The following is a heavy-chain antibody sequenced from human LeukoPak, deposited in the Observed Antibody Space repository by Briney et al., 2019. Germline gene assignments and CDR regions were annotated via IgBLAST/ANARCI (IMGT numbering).Heavy chain of an antibody. CDR2: INHSGST. CDR3: ASKEVGWFGELSLDY. Sequence: SETLSLTCAVYGGSFSGYYWSWIRQPPGKGLEWIGEINHSGSTNYNPSLKSRVTISVDTSKNQFSLKLSSVTAADTAVYYCASKEVGWFGELSLDYWGQGTLVTVSS. J-gene: IGHJ4*02. V-gene: IGHV4-34*01. D-gene: IGHD3-10*01. CDR1: GGSFSGYY.